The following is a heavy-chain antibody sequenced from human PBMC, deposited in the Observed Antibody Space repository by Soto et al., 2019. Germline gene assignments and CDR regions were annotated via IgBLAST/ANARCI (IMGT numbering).Heavy chain of an antibody. CDR2: IYYSGST. Sequence: SETLSLTCTVSGGSINGADYYWGWVRQPPGKGLEWIGYIYYSGSTYFNPSLKSRVTISKDTSKNQFSLRLSSVTAADTAVYYCARAIVVTIGGMDVWGQGTTVTVSS. V-gene: IGHV4-30-4*01. D-gene: IGHD5-12*01. CDR3: ARAIVVTIGGMDV. CDR1: GGSINGADYY. J-gene: IGHJ6*02.